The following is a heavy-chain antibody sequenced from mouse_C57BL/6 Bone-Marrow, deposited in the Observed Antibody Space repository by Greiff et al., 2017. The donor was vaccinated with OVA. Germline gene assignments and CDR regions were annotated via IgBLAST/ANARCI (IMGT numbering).Heavy chain of an antibody. J-gene: IGHJ3*01. D-gene: IGHD1-1*02. V-gene: IGHV14-4*01. Sequence: VQLQQSGAELVRPGASVKLSCTASGFNIKDDYMHWVKPRPEQGLEWIGWIDPENGDTEYASKFQGKATITADTASNTAYRQLSSLTSEDTAVYYCTKDYYWFAYWGQGTLVTVSA. CDR2: IDPENGDT. CDR1: GFNIKDDY. CDR3: TKDYYWFAY.